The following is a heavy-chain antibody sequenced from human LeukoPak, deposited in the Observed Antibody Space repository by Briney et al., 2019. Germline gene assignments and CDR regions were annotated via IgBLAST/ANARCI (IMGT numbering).Heavy chain of an antibody. CDR3: ARKTIAGGYNWFDP. J-gene: IGHJ5*02. CDR1: GYTFTNYG. CDR2: ISTYNANT. Sequence: ASVKVSCKDSGYTFTNYGISWVRQAPGQGLEWMGWISTYNANTNYAQKLQGRVTMTTDTSTSTAYMELRSLRSDDTAVYYCARKTIAGGYNWFDPWGQGTLVTVSS. V-gene: IGHV1-18*01. D-gene: IGHD6-13*01.